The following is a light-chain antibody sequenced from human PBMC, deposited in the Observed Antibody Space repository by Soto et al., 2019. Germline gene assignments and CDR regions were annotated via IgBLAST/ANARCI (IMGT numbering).Light chain of an antibody. CDR3: QKYNSAPYA. CDR2: GAF. V-gene: IGKV1-27*01. Sequence: DIQMTQSPSSLSASVGDRVTITCRARQGISNYLAWYQQRPGQVPKLLIYGAFTLQSGVPSRFSGSGSGTDFTLTISSLQPEDVATYYCQKYNSAPYAFGQGNKLEIK. CDR1: QGISNY. J-gene: IGKJ2*01.